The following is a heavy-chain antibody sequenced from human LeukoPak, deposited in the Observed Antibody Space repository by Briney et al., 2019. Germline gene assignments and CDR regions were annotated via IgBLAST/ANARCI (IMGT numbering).Heavy chain of an antibody. Sequence: SETLSLTCTVSGYFNSRGYYWGWIRPRPRKGLEGIGSIYHSESTYYNQSLRSRVTISVDTSQHHFSVTLRSETAAHTPVYSFPRHSPPIFGHVGDVYWGQGTLVTVSS. D-gene: IGHD3-3*01. CDR2: IYHSEST. V-gene: IGHV4-38-2*02. CDR3: PRHSPPIFGHVGDVY. CDR1: GYFNSRGYY. J-gene: IGHJ4*02.